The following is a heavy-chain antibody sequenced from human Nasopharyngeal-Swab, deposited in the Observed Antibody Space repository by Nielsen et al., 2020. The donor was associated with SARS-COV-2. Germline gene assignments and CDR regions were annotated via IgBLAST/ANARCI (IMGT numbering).Heavy chain of an antibody. CDR3: ARKAQNYYDSNGYLY. V-gene: IGHV3-48*03. D-gene: IGHD3-22*01. J-gene: IGHJ4*02. CDR1: GFTFSSYE. Sequence: SLRLSWAAAGFTFSSYEMNWVRQAPGKWLEWVSYISNSGSTIYYADSVKGRFTISRDNAKNSLYLQMKSLRAEDTAVYYCARKAQNYYDSNGYLYWGQGTLVTVSS. CDR2: ISNSGSTI.